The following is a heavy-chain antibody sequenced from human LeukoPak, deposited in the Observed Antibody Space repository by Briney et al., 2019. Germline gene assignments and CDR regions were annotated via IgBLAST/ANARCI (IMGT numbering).Heavy chain of an antibody. CDR3: ARDFRRGIAAAPGGGL. D-gene: IGHD6-13*01. J-gene: IGHJ4*02. CDR2: ISGSGGST. Sequence: PGGSLRLSCAASGFTFSSYAMSWVRQAPGKGLEWVSAISGSGGSTYYADSVKGRFTIPRDNAKNSLYLQMNSLRAEDTAVYYCARDFRRGIAAAPGGGLWGQGTLVTVSS. CDR1: GFTFSSYA. V-gene: IGHV3-23*01.